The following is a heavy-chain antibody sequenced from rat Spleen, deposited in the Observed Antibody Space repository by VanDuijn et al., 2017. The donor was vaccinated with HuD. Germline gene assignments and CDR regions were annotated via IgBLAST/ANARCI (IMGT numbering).Heavy chain of an antibody. CDR1: GFTFNYYW. CDR3: ARRPYSFNNYIYVDH. J-gene: IGHJ2*01. V-gene: IGHV5-31*01. Sequence: EVQLVESGGGPVHPGRSLKLSCVTSGFTFNYYWMTWIRQAPGKGLEWVASITGAGDITFYPDSAAGGLPISRDNAKITLYLQMNSLRSEDTYTYSCARRPYSFNNYIYVDHWGQGVMVTVSS. D-gene: IGHD1-2*01. CDR2: ITGAGDIT.